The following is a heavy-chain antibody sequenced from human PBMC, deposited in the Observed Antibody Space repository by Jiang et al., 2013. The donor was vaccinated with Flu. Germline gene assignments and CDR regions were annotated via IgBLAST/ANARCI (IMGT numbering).Heavy chain of an antibody. J-gene: IGHJ4*02. CDR3: AKERALSIPGAGVIDY. V-gene: IGHV3-23*01. Sequence: RLSCAVSGFTFSSYAMNWVRQAPGKGLEWVSVISASSLSTYYADSVKGRFTISRDNSKNTLYLQMNSLRAEDTAVYYCAKERALSIPGAGVIDYWGQGTLVTVSS. D-gene: IGHD6-13*01. CDR2: ISASSLST. CDR1: GFTFSSYA.